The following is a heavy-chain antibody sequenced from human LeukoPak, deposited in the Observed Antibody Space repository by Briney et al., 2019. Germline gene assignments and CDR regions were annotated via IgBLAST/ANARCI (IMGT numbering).Heavy chain of an antibody. D-gene: IGHD3-9*01. J-gene: IGHJ1*01. CDR3: ARDLVLRYFDWLLDGEDSY. CDR2: IRSSSSTI. CDR1: GFTLSSYS. V-gene: IGHV3-48*04. Sequence: GGSLRLSCAASGFTLSSYSMNWVRQAPGGGVGRGSYIRSSSSTIYYADSVKGRFTISRDNAKNSLYLHMNSLRAEDTAVYYCARDLVLRYFDWLLDGEDSYWGQGTLVTVSS.